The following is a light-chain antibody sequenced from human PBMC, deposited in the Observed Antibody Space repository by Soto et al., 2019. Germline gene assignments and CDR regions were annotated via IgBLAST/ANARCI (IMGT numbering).Light chain of an antibody. CDR2: DVS. Sequence: LTQPPSASGSPGQSVAISCTGTSIDVGGYNYVSWYQQHPGKAPKLMIYDVSKRPSGVPDRFSGSKSGNTASLTVSGLQAEDEADYYCSSYAGTHIVFGTGTKSPS. CDR1: SIDVGGYNY. CDR3: SSYAGTHIV. V-gene: IGLV2-8*01. J-gene: IGLJ1*01.